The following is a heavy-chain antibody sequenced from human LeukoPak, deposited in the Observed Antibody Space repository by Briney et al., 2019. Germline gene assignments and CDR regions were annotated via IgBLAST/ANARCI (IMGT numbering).Heavy chain of an antibody. CDR3: AKGYCSSTSCYVWY. D-gene: IGHD2-2*01. CDR1: GFTFDDYA. J-gene: IGHJ4*02. V-gene: IGHV3-9*03. Sequence: GGSLRLSCAASGFTFDDYAMHWVRQAPGKGLEWVSGISWNSGSIGYADSVKGRFTISRDNAKNSLYLQMNSLRAEDMALYYCAKGYCSSTSCYVWYWGQGTLVTVSS. CDR2: ISWNSGSI.